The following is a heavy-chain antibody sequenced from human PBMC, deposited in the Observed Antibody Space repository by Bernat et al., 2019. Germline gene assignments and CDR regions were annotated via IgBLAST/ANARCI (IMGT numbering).Heavy chain of an antibody. CDR3: ARDPTDYDILTASMENSAYGMDV. CDR1: GFTVSSNY. D-gene: IGHD3-9*01. J-gene: IGHJ6*02. V-gene: IGHV3-53*02. Sequence: EVQLVETGGGLIQPGGSLRLSCAASGFTVSSNYMSWVRQAPGKGLEWVSVIYSGGSTYYADSVKGRFTISRDNSKNTLYLQMNSLRAEDTAVYYWARDPTDYDILTASMENSAYGMDVWGQGTTVTVSS. CDR2: IYSGGST.